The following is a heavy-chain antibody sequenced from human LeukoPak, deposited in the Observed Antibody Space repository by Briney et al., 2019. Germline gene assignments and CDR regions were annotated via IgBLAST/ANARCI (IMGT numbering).Heavy chain of an antibody. Sequence: GGSLRLSCAASGFTFSNYWMSWVRQAPGKGLEWVANIKSDGSEKFYVDSVKGRFTISRDNSKNTLYLQMNSLRAEDTAVYYCAPDIVVVPAAHFDYWGQGTLVTVSS. CDR2: IKSDGSEK. CDR3: APDIVVVPAAHFDY. CDR1: GFTFSNYW. V-gene: IGHV3-7*01. J-gene: IGHJ4*02. D-gene: IGHD2-2*01.